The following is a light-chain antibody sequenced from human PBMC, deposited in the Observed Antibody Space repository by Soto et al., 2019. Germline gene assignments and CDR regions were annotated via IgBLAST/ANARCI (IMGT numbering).Light chain of an antibody. V-gene: IGKV1-12*01. J-gene: IGKJ4*01. Sequence: DIHMAQSPSSLSSSAGDRVTVTGRASQCISSWLACYQQKPGKAPKLLISAASSLQSGVPSRFSGSGSGTDFTLTISSLQPEDFATYYCQQANSCPLTFGGGTKVDI. CDR1: QCISSW. CDR3: QQANSCPLT. CDR2: AAS.